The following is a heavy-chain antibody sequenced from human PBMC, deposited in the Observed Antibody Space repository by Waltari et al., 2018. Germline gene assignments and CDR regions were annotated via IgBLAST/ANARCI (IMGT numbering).Heavy chain of an antibody. CDR1: GYTFTSYA. V-gene: IGHV1-3*01. D-gene: IGHD3-3*01. CDR3: ARFSSYDFWSDSGGVI. J-gene: IGHJ3*02. Sequence: QVQLVQSGAEVKKPGASVKVSCKASGYTFTSYAMHWVRQAPGQRLEWMGWINAGNGNTKYSQKFQGRVTITRDTSASTAYMELSSLRSEDTAVYYCARFSSYDFWSDSGGVIWGQGTMVTVSS. CDR2: INAGNGNT.